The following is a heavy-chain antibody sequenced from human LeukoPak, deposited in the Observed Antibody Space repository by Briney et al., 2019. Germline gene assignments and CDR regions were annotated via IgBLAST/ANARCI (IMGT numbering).Heavy chain of an antibody. V-gene: IGHV3-30-3*01. CDR1: GLAFSRHA. CDR2: LSSDGTDK. J-gene: IGHJ4*02. CDR3: AKDLSGAADYYFDY. D-gene: IGHD6-19*01. Sequence: GGSLRLSCAASGLAFSRHAMHWVRQAPGKGLEWVAVLSSDGTDKHYADSVKGRFTISRDNSKSTLYLQMNSLRGEDTAIYYCAKDLSGAADYYFDYWGQGTLVTVSS.